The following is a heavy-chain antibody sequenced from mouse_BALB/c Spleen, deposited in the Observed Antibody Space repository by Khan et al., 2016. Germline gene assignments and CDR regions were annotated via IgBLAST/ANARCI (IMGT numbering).Heavy chain of an antibody. V-gene: IGHV11-2*02. CDR1: GFTFSGFW. CDR2: INSDGSAI. J-gene: IGHJ4*01. CDR3: MRWTDGL. D-gene: IGHD2-3*01. Sequence: EVQLLETGGGLVQPGGSRGLSCEGSGFTFSGFWMSWVRQTPGKTLEWIGDINSDGSAINYAPSIKDRFTIFRDNDKSTLYLQMSNVRSEDTATXFCMRWTDGLWGQGTSVTVSS.